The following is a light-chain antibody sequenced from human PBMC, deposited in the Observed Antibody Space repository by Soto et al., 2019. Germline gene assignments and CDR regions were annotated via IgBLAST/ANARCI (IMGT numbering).Light chain of an antibody. CDR2: DAS. Sequence: DIQMTQSPSTLSASVGDRVTITCRASQSISSWLAWYQQKPGKALKLLIYDASSLESGVPSRFSGTGSGTEFTLTISSLQPDDFATYYCQQYKSYSGTFGQGTKVDIK. CDR1: QSISSW. J-gene: IGKJ1*01. V-gene: IGKV1-5*01. CDR3: QQYKSYSGT.